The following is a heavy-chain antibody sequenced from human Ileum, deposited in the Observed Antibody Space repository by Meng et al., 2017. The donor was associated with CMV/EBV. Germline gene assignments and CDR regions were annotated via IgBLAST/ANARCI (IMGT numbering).Heavy chain of an antibody. D-gene: IGHD1-26*01. J-gene: IGHJ4*02. V-gene: IGHV7-4-1*02. Sequence: QVHLVQSGSELKKPGASVKVSCKTSGYTFTSNNIIWVRQAPGQGPEWMGLIDTNTGNPTYAQGFTGRFVFSLDTSVNTAYLEISSLKAEDTAVYYCARDGLSGRYFDYWGQGTLVTVSS. CDR2: IDTNTGNP. CDR3: ARDGLSGRYFDY. CDR1: GYTFTSNN.